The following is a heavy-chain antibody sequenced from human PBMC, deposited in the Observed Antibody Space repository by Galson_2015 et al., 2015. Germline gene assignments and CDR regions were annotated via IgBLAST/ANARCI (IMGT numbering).Heavy chain of an antibody. V-gene: IGHV1-69*06. J-gene: IGHJ4*02. Sequence: SVKVSCKASGYTFTSYGISWVRQAPGQGLEWMGGIIPIFGTANYAQMFQGRVTITADKSTSTAYMELSSLRSEDTAVYYCASMTTVTPTRGETLDYWGQGTLVTVSS. CDR3: ASMTTVTPTRGETLDY. CDR2: IIPIFGTA. D-gene: IGHD4-17*01. CDR1: GYTFTSYG.